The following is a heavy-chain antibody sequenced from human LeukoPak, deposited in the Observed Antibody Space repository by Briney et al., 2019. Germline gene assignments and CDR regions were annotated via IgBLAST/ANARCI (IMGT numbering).Heavy chain of an antibody. D-gene: IGHD5-18*01. Sequence: GASVKVSCKTTGYTLTNYGISWVRQAPGQGLEWMGWISPYNGNTNYAQKFQGRVTMTTDTSTSTAYMDLRSLRSDDTAVYYCAGPRGYSYGYYYYYGMDVWGQGTTVTVSS. V-gene: IGHV1-18*01. CDR2: ISPYNGNT. CDR3: AGPRGYSYGYYYYYGMDV. CDR1: GYTLTNYG. J-gene: IGHJ6*02.